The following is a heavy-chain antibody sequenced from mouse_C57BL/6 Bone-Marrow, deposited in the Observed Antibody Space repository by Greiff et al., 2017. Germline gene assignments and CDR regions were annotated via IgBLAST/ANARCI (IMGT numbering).Heavy chain of an antibody. D-gene: IGHD1-1*01. J-gene: IGHJ4*01. CDR1: GYTFTSYW. CDR2: IYPGSGST. V-gene: IGHV1-55*01. CDR3: ARSTVVATDYAMDY. Sequence: QVQLQQPGAELVKPGASVKMSCKASGYTFTSYWITWVKQRPGQGLEWIGDIYPGSGSTNYNEQFKSKATLTVDTSSSTAYMPLSSLTSEDSAVYYCARSTVVATDYAMDYWGQGTSVTVSS.